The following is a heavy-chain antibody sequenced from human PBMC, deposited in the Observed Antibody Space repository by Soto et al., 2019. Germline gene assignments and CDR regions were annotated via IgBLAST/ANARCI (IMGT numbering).Heavy chain of an antibody. CDR2: IKQDGSEK. Sequence: ESGGGLVQHGGSLRLSCAASGFTFSSYWMSWVRQAPGKGLGWVADIKQDGSEKYYVDSVKGRFTISRDNAKNSLYLQMNSLRADDTAVYYCARDTEQWLVLRAFDIWGQGTMVTVSS. CDR1: GFTFSSYW. CDR3: ARDTEQWLVLRAFDI. V-gene: IGHV3-7*01. D-gene: IGHD6-19*01. J-gene: IGHJ3*02.